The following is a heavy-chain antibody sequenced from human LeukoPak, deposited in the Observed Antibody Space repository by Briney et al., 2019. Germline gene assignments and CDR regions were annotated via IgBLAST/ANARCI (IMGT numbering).Heavy chain of an antibody. Sequence: SETLSLTCAVSGVYISGSNWWSWIRQPPGKGLEWIGEIYHTGSTNYNPSLKSRVTISVDKSKNQFSLKLSSVTAADTAVYYCARSAIGVAGDFDYWGQGTLVTVSS. J-gene: IGHJ4*02. D-gene: IGHD6-19*01. V-gene: IGHV4-4*02. CDR1: GVYISGSNW. CDR2: IYHTGST. CDR3: ARSAIGVAGDFDY.